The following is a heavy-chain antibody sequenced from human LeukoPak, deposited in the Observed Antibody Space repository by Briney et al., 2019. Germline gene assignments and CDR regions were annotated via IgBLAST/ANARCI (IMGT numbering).Heavy chain of an antibody. CDR2: IIPIFGTA. V-gene: IGHV1-69*05. Sequence: SVKVSCKASGGTFSSYAISWVRQAPGQGLEWMVRIIPIFGTANYAQKFQGRVTITTDESTSTAYMELRSLRSDDTAVYYCAREGGYDWSPYFDYWGQGTLVTVSS. J-gene: IGHJ4*02. CDR1: GGTFSSYA. CDR3: AREGGYDWSPYFDY. D-gene: IGHD5-12*01.